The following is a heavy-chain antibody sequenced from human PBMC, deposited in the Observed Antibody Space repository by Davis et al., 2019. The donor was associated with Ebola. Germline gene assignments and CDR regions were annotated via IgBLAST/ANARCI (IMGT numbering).Heavy chain of an antibody. Sequence: GESLKISCAASGFPFSNYAMHWVRQPPDKGLEWVAVASHDGTTTYYGDSVTGRFTISRDNSKNTLFLQLNRLRSEDTAVYYCARAVFHEVLDYWGQGTPVTVSS. J-gene: IGHJ4*02. CDR2: ASHDGTTT. V-gene: IGHV3-30*04. D-gene: IGHD3-3*01. CDR1: GFPFSNYA. CDR3: ARAVFHEVLDY.